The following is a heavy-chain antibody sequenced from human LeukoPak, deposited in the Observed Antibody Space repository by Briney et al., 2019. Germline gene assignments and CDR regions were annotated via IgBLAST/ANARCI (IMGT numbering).Heavy chain of an antibody. D-gene: IGHD2-15*01. CDR3: AKGDRYCSGGSCYAPFDY. J-gene: IGHJ4*02. Sequence: GGSLRLSCAASGFTFSSYAMSWVRQAPGSGLEWVSCISGDGGRIDYADSVKGRFTISRDNAKNSLYLQMNSLRAEDTALYYCAKGDRYCSGGSCYAPFDYWGQGTLVTVSS. V-gene: IGHV3-23*01. CDR1: GFTFSSYA. CDR2: ISGDGGRI.